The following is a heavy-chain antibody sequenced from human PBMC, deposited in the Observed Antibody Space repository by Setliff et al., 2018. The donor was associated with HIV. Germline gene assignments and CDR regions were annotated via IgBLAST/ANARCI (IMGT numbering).Heavy chain of an antibody. V-gene: IGHV3-20*04. CDR3: ARGEVPFRPPVATAGGFFHH. J-gene: IGHJ1*01. Sequence: GGSLRLSCAASGFNFAAYAMSWVRQAPGKGLEWVSGMNWNGDALGYADAVKGRFTISRDNAKNTLYLQMNSLKFEDTAVYYCARGEVPFRPPVATAGGFFHHWGRGTLVTVSS. D-gene: IGHD5-12*01. CDR1: GFNFAAYA. CDR2: MNWNGDAL.